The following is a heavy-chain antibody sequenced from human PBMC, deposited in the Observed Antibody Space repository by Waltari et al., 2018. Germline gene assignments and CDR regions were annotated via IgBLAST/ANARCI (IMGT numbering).Heavy chain of an antibody. CDR1: GFTFSDYA. V-gene: IGHV3-30*03. CDR3: ARSGTLVTPLWYFDM. Sequence: QVQLVESGGGVVQPGMSLRLSCAASGFTFSDYAMHWVRQTPGKGLEWVAVVSSDRRVSYFGDSVRGRFTVSRDGYKTMLWLQMNSLRTEDTAVYYCARSGTLVTPLWYFDMWGRGTLVTVSS. CDR2: VSSDRRVS. J-gene: IGHJ2*01. D-gene: IGHD2-21*02.